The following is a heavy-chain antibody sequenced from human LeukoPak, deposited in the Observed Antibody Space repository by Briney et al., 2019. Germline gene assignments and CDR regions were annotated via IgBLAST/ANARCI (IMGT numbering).Heavy chain of an antibody. V-gene: IGHV4-34*01. J-gene: IGHJ6*04. CDR3: ARVYYDFWSGYYADV. CDR2: INHSGST. Sequence: PSETLSLTCAVYGGSFSGYYCSWFRQPPGEGLEWIGEINHSGSTNYNPSLKSRVTISVDTSKNQFSLKLSSVTAADTAVYYCARVYYDFWSGYYADVWGKGTTVTVSS. CDR1: GGSFSGYY. D-gene: IGHD3-3*01.